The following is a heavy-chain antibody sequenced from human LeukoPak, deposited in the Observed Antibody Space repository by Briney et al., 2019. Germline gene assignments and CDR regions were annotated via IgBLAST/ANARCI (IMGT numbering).Heavy chain of an antibody. CDR3: AKVRGLGIQPWTAFDY. V-gene: IGHV3-33*06. J-gene: IGHJ4*02. D-gene: IGHD5-18*01. Sequence: GRSLRLSCAASGFTFSSYGMHWVRQAPGKGLKRVAVIWYDGSNKYYADSVKGRFTISRDNSKNTLYLQMNSLRAEDTAVYYCAKVRGLGIQPWTAFDYWGQGTLVTVSS. CDR1: GFTFSSYG. CDR2: IWYDGSNK.